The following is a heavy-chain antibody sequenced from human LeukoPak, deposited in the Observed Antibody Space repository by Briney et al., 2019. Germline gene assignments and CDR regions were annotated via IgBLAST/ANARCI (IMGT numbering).Heavy chain of an antibody. J-gene: IGHJ4*02. CDR1: GFTFSSYW. D-gene: IGHD1-7*01. CDR2: INPDGSTT. V-gene: IGHV3-74*01. Sequence: GGSLRLSCAVSGFTFSSYWVHWVRQAPGRGLVWVSRINPDGSTTNYADSVKGRFTISRDNAKNTLYLQMNTLRAEDTAVYYCATAGNYRFDYGGQRTLVTVSS. CDR3: ATAGNYRFDY.